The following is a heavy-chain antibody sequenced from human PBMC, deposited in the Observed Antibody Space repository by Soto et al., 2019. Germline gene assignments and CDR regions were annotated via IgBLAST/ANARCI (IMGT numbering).Heavy chain of an antibody. Sequence: PGGSLRLSCAASGFTFSSYDMHWVRQATGKGLEWVSAIGTAGDTYYPGSVKGRFTISRENAKNSLYLQMNSLRAGDTAVYYCARDRVYSSGRPVDWYFDLRGRGTLVPVPS. D-gene: IGHD6-19*01. CDR2: IGTAGDT. V-gene: IGHV3-13*01. CDR3: ARDRVYSSGRPVDWYFDL. J-gene: IGHJ2*01. CDR1: GFTFSSYD.